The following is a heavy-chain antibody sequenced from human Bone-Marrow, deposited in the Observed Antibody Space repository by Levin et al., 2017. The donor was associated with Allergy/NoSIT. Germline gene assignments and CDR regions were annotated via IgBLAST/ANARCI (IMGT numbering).Heavy chain of an antibody. CDR1: GFSFSTYG. J-gene: IGHJ4*02. CDR3: ARGRGFDY. Sequence: AGGSLRLSCAASGFSFSTYGFNWVRQAPGKGLEWVSSITTSGIYVYQADSVRGRFTISRDNAKNSVYLQMNSLRAEDTALYYCARGRGFDYWGQGILVTVSS. V-gene: IGHV3-21*06. CDR2: ITTSGIYV.